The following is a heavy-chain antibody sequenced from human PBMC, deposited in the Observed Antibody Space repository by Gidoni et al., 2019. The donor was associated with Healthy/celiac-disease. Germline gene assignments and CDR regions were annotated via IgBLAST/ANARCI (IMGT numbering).Heavy chain of an antibody. CDR3: ARDPELVVVAARRENWFDP. CDR2: INPNSGGT. D-gene: IGHD2-15*01. CDR1: GYTFTGYD. Sequence: QVQLVQSGAEGKKPGASVKVSCKAAGYTFTGYDMHWVRQAPGQGLEWMGWINPNSGGTNYAQKFQGRVTMTRDTSISTAYMELSRLRSDDTAVYYCARDPELVVVAARRENWFDPWGQGTLVTVSS. J-gene: IGHJ5*02. V-gene: IGHV1-2*02.